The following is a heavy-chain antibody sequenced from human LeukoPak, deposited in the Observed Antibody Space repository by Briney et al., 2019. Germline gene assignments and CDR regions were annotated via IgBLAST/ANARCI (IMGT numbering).Heavy chain of an antibody. CDR1: GGSFSGYY. D-gene: IGHD3-10*01. J-gene: IGHJ6*03. V-gene: IGHV4-34*01. CDR3: ARGPRLLWFGELSHYYYYYYMDV. Sequence: SETLSLTCAVYGGSFSGYYWSWIRQPPGKGLEWIGEINHRGSTNYNPSLKSRVTISVDTSKNQFSLKLSSVTAADTAVYYCARGPRLLWFGELSHYYYYYYMDVWGKGTTVTVSS. CDR2: INHRGST.